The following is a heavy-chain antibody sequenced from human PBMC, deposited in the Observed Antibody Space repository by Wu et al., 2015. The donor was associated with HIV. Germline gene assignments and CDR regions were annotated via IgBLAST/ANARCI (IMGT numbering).Heavy chain of an antibody. D-gene: IGHD3-10*01. CDR2: IYYSGST. Sequence: QVQLQESGPGLVKPSQTLSLTCTVSGGSISSGDYYWGVYPPAPTGRGLEWIGYIYYSGSTYYNPSLKSRVTISVDTSKNQFSLKLNSVTAADTAVYYCVRIRLTMVRGLIDYWGQGTLVTVSS. J-gene: IGHJ4*02. CDR3: VRIRLTMVRGLIDY. V-gene: IGHV4-30-4*08. CDR1: GGSISSGDYY.